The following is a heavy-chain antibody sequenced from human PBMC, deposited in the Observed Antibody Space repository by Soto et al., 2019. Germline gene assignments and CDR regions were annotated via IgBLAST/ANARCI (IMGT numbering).Heavy chain of an antibody. V-gene: IGHV3-66*01. CDR3: ARDKGFAVAGTGQFYYYYYMDV. CDR1: GFTVSSNY. J-gene: IGHJ6*03. D-gene: IGHD6-19*01. CDR2: IYSGGST. Sequence: GGSLRLSCAASGFTVSSNYMSWVRQAPGKGLEWVSVIYSGGSTYYADSVKGRFTISRDNSKNTLYLQMNSLRAEDTAVYYCARDKGFAVAGTGQFYYYYYMDVWGKGTTVTVSS.